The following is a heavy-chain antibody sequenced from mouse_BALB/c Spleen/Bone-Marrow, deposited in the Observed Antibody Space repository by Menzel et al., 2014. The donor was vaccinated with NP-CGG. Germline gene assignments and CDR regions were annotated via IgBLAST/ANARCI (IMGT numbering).Heavy chain of an antibody. Sequence: QVQLKESGADLVKPGASVKLSCKASGYTFTSYWMHWVKQRPGQGLEWIGEINPSNGRTNYNEKFKNKATLTVDKSSSTVYMHLSSLTSEDAAVYYCARSGNYYFDYWGQGTTLTVSS. D-gene: IGHD2-1*01. CDR1: GYTFTSYW. CDR2: INPSNGRT. CDR3: ARSGNYYFDY. V-gene: IGHV1S81*02. J-gene: IGHJ2*01.